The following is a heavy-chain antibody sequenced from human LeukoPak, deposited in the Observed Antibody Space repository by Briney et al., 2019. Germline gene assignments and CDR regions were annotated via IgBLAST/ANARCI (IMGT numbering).Heavy chain of an antibody. J-gene: IGHJ4*02. Sequence: SETLSLTCTVSGFSISSGTYYWGGIRQPPGKGLEWIGSNSGSTYYNPSLKSRVTISVDTSKNQFSLKLSSVTAADTAVFYCARHLWLQDPFAYGGQGALVTVSS. CDR3: ARHLWLQDPFAY. CDR2: NSGST. D-gene: IGHD5-24*01. V-gene: IGHV4-39*01. CDR1: GFSISSGTYY.